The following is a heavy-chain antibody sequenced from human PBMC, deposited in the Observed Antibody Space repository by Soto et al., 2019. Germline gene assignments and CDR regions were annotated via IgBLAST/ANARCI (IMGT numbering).Heavy chain of an antibody. CDR1: EFTFSSHG. V-gene: IGHV3-30*18. Sequence: GGSLRLSCVGSEFTFSSHGMHWVRQAPGKGLEWVAVISYDGSYEYYTDSVKGRFTISRDNSKNTLYLQMNSLRGEDTGVYYCAKDGGGGYQPPNYYYYGLDVWGQGSTVTVSS. CDR2: ISYDGSYE. CDR3: AKDGGGGYQPPNYYYYGLDV. J-gene: IGHJ6*02. D-gene: IGHD5-12*01.